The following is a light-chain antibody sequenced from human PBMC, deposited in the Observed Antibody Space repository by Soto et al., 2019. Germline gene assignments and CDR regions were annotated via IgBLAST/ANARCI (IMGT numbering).Light chain of an antibody. Sequence: VLPQSPLSLPVTPGEPASISCRSSQSLLHSSGYIYVDWYLQKPGQSPQLLIYLVSNLASGVPHRFTGSGSGTDFTLKISRVEAEDFGLYYCIQALETPLTFGRWTRLETK. CDR1: QSLLHSSGYIY. V-gene: IGKV2-28*01. CDR2: LVS. CDR3: IQALETPLT. J-gene: IGKJ5*01.